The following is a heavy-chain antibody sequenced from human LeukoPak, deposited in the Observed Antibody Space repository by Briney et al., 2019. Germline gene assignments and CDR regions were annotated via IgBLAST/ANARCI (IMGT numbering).Heavy chain of an antibody. CDR3: ARHSRSGYGDYESAFDI. CDR1: GGSISSRGYY. J-gene: IGHJ3*02. D-gene: IGHD5-12*01. V-gene: IGHV4-39*01. Sequence: PSEALSLGCFVSGGSISSRGYYWDWFRQPPGKGLEWIGNFYYTGSTYYNPSLKSRITISVDTSKNQFSLTPRSVTAADTAVYYCARHSRSGYGDYESAFDIWGQGTMVTVSS. CDR2: FYYTGST.